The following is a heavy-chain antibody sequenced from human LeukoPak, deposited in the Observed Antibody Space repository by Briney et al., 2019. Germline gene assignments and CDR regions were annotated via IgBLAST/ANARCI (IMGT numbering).Heavy chain of an antibody. Sequence: SETLSLTCTVSGGSISSSSYYWGWIRQPPGKGLEWIGSIYYSGSTYYNPSLKSRVTISVDTSKNQFSLKLSSVTAADTAVYYCAREPRMTTRYMDVWGKGTTVTVSS. CDR1: GGSISSSSYY. CDR2: IYYSGST. D-gene: IGHD4-11*01. CDR3: AREPRMTTRYMDV. J-gene: IGHJ6*03. V-gene: IGHV4-39*07.